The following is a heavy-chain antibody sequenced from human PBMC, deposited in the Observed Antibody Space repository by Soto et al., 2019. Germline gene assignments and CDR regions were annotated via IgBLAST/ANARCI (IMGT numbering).Heavy chain of an antibody. V-gene: IGHV4-34*01. CDR1: GGSFSGYY. CDR3: AGQQIWFGELKGHNYYYYYGMDV. Sequence: QVQLQQWGAGLLKPSETLSLTCAVYGGSFSGYYWSWIRQPPGKGLEWIGEINHSGSTNYNPSLKRRVTISVDTSKNQFSLKLSSVTAADTAVYYCAGQQIWFGELKGHNYYYYYGMDVWGQGTTVTVSS. J-gene: IGHJ6*02. D-gene: IGHD3-10*01. CDR2: INHSGST.